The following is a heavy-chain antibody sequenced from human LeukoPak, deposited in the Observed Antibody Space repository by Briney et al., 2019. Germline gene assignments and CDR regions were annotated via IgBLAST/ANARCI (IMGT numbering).Heavy chain of an antibody. J-gene: IGHJ3*02. Sequence: APSVKLSCTPSVVTLTSYAISWVRQAPGPRLKCMGGFSPIFGTANYAQKFQGRVTITADKSTSTAYMELSSLRSEDTAVYYCARKDLGIAVAGDAFDIWGQGTMVNVSS. CDR1: VVTLTSYA. CDR2: FSPIFGTA. V-gene: IGHV1-69*06. CDR3: ARKDLGIAVAGDAFDI. D-gene: IGHD6-19*01.